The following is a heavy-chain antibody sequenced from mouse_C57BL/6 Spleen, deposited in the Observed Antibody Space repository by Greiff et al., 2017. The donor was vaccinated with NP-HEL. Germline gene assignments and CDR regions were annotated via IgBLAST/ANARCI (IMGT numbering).Heavy chain of an antibody. CDR3: ARGGGYYVFDY. J-gene: IGHJ2*01. Sequence: QVQLQQSGPELVKPGASVKISCNASGYAFSSSWMNWVKQGPGKGLEWIGRIYPGDGDTNYNGKFKGKATLTADKSSSTAYMQLSSLTSEDSAVYFCARGGGYYVFDYWGQGTTLTVSS. CDR2: IYPGDGDT. V-gene: IGHV1-82*01. CDR1: GYAFSSSW. D-gene: IGHD2-3*01.